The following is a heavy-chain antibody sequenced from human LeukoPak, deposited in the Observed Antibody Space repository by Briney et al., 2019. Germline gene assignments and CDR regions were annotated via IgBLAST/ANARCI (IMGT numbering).Heavy chain of an antibody. D-gene: IGHD1-14*01. CDR1: GGSISTSSYY. CDR3: AGTYKYYYYYYMDV. V-gene: IGHV4-61*05. J-gene: IGHJ6*03. Sequence: PSETLSLTCTVSGGSISTSSYYWGWVRQPPGKGLEWIGNIYNSGSTNYNPSLKSRVTISVDTSKNQFSLKLSSVTAADTAVYYCAGTYKYYYYYYMDVWGKGTTVTISS. CDR2: IYNSGST.